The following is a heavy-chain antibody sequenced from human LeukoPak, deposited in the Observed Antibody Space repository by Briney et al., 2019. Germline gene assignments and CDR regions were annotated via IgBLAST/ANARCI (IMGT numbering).Heavy chain of an antibody. Sequence: GASVKVSCTASGYTFTDYGMHWVRQAPGQRLEWMAWINADNGNAKYSQKFQGRVTITRDTSASTAYMELSSLRSEDTAVYYCARIPLHDRNDYYYPHWGQGTVVTVSS. CDR1: GYTFTDYG. V-gene: IGHV1-3*01. D-gene: IGHD3-22*01. CDR2: INADNGNA. J-gene: IGHJ1*01. CDR3: ARIPLHDRNDYYYPH.